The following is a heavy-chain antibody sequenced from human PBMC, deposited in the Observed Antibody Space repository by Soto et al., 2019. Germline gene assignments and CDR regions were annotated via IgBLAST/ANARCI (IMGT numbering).Heavy chain of an antibody. V-gene: IGHV4-59*12. CDR3: ARLFTLVAPYYMDV. CDR1: GGSISSYY. J-gene: IGHJ6*03. Sequence: SETLSLTCTVSGGSISSYYWSWIRQPPGKGLEWIGYIYYSGSTNYNPSLKSRVTISVDTSKNQFSLKASDTAMYYCARLFTLVAPYYMDVWGKGTTVTVSS. D-gene: IGHD2-2*01. CDR2: IYYSGST.